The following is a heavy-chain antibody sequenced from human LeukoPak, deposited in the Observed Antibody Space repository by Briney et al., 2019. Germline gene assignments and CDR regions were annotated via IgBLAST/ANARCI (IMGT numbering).Heavy chain of an antibody. V-gene: IGHV3-73*01. D-gene: IGHD4-17*01. Sequence: PEGSLRLSCAASGFTFSDSTIHWVRQASGKGLEWVGRIKSRTNKYATAYAASVKGRFTISRDDSKNTAYLQMHSLKTEDTALYYCTRDGDSVYWGQGTLATVSS. CDR3: TRDGDSVY. CDR1: GFTFSDST. J-gene: IGHJ4*02. CDR2: IKSRTNKYAT.